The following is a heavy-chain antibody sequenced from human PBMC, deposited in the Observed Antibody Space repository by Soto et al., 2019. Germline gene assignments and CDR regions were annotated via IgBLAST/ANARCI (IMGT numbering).Heavy chain of an antibody. V-gene: IGHV4-31*03. CDR2: IDYSGST. J-gene: IGHJ3*02. D-gene: IGHD3-22*01. CDR1: GGSIRSGTYY. CDR3: ARGRRSSGRHDAFDI. Sequence: QVQLQESGPGLVKPSQTLSLTCTVSGGSIRSGTYYWSWIRQLPGKGLEWIGYIDYSGSTYYNPSLKSRVTVSVDTSKNPFSLKLSSVTAAATSVYYCARGRRSSGRHDAFDILGQGTMVTVSS.